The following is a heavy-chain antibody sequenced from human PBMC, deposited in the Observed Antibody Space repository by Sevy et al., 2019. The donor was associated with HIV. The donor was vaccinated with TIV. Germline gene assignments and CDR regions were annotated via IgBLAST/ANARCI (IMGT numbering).Heavy chain of an antibody. J-gene: IGHJ3*02. CDR1: GFPFSSYA. CDR2: IQSDGGNQ. D-gene: IGHD3-22*01. CDR3: AKNPYDNNAFDI. V-gene: IGHV3-30*02. Sequence: GGSLRLSCTASGFPFSSYAIHWIRQAPGKGLEWVAYIQSDGGNQSYGDSLKGRFTISRDNSKNTVYLQMSSLRVEDMAVYYCAKNPYDNNAFDIWGQGTMVTVSS.